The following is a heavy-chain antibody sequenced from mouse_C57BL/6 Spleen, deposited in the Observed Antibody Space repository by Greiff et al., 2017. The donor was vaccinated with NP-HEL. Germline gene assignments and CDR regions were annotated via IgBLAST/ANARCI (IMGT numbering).Heavy chain of an antibody. V-gene: IGHV1-12*01. D-gene: IGHD1-1*01. J-gene: IGHJ1*03. CDR2: IYPGNGDT. CDR1: GYTFTSYN. Sequence: QVQLQQSGAELVRPGASVKMSCKASGYTFTSYNMHWVKQTPRQGLEWIGAIYPGNGDTYYNQKFKGKATLTVNKSASTDYMQLSSLTSEDSSVYFCARGHYGSSLNWYFDVWGTGTTVTVSS. CDR3: ARGHYGSSLNWYFDV.